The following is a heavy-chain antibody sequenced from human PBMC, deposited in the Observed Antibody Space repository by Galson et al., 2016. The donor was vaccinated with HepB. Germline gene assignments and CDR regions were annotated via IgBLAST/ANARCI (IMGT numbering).Heavy chain of an antibody. CDR2: ITWNSADI. Sequence: SLRLSCAASGFSFGDFTMHWVRQGPEKGLEWVSAITWNSADIDYVASVKGRFTNTRDNAKNSLHLQMNSLIDEDTAIYYCAKPTWGHPFDIWGQGTMVTVSS. D-gene: IGHD7-27*01. J-gene: IGHJ3*02. CDR1: GFSFGDFT. V-gene: IGHV3-9*01. CDR3: AKPTWGHPFDI.